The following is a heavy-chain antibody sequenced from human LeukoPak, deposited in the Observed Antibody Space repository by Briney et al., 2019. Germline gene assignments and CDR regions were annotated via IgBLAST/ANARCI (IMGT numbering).Heavy chain of an antibody. D-gene: IGHD4-17*01. V-gene: IGHV3-23*01. CDR3: AKEDYGDIYWYFDL. J-gene: IGHJ2*01. Sequence: GGSLRLSCAASGFTFSDYYMSWIRQAPGKGLEWVSAISGSGGSTYYADSVKGRFTISRDNSKNTLYLQMNSLRVQDTAVYYCAKEDYGDIYWYFDLWGRGTLVTVSS. CDR2: ISGSGGST. CDR1: GFTFSDYY.